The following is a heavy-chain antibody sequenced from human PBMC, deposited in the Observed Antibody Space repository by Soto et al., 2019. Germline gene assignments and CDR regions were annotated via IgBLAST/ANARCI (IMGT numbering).Heavy chain of an antibody. CDR3: AKGSRPYYYYYLDV. Sequence: EVQLLESGGGLVQPGGSLRLSCEASGITFSYYAMSWVRQAPGKGLEWVSAISGSGSTAYYADSVKGRFTISRDNSKNTLYLQMNSLRAEDTAAYNCAKGSRPYYYYYLDVWGKGTTVTVSS. J-gene: IGHJ6*03. CDR1: GITFSYYA. CDR2: ISGSGSTA. D-gene: IGHD6-6*01. V-gene: IGHV3-23*01.